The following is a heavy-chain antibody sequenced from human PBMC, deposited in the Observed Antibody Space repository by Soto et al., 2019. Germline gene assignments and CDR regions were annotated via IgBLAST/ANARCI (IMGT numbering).Heavy chain of an antibody. V-gene: IGHV1-18*01. CDR1: GYAFTTYG. CDR3: ARGRSGDY. Sequence: QVHLVQSGAEVKKPGASVQVSCKGSGYAFTTYGITGVRQAPGQGLEWMGWISAHNGNTNYAQKLQGGVTVTRDTSTSTAYMELRSLRSDDTAVYYCARGRSGDYWGQGALVTVSS. CDR2: ISAHNGNT. J-gene: IGHJ4*02.